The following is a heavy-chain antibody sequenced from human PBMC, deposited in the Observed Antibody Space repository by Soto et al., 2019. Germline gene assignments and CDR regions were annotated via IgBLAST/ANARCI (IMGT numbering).Heavy chain of an antibody. J-gene: IGHJ4*02. V-gene: IGHV1-8*01. Sequence: QVQLVQSGAEVKKPGASVKVSCKASGYTFTSYDTNWVRQATGQGLEWMGWMNPNSGYTGYAQKFQGRVTMTRNTPKTRAYMELSGLRSEDTAVYYCARGSDSSGYYLYNPDYWGQGTLVTVSS. CDR3: ARGSDSSGYYLYNPDY. CDR2: MNPNSGYT. CDR1: GYTFTSYD. D-gene: IGHD3-22*01.